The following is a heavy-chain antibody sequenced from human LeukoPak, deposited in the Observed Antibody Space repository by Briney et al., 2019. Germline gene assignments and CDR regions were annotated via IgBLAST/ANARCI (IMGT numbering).Heavy chain of an antibody. Sequence: GGSLRLSCAASGFTFSNYAMNWVRQAPGEGLEWVSSISFGGDDTYYTDSVKGRFTISRDNSKSTLLLQMNSLRAEDTAVYYCAKDAISMNGIWDAFDIWGQGTMITVSS. V-gene: IGHV3-23*01. CDR2: ISFGGDDT. CDR1: GFTFSNYA. CDR3: AKDAISMNGIWDAFDI. J-gene: IGHJ3*02. D-gene: IGHD3-22*01.